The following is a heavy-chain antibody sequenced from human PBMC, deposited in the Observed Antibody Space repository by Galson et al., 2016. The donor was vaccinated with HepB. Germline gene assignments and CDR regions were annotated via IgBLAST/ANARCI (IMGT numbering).Heavy chain of an antibody. CDR1: GFIFSNFA. J-gene: IGHJ3*01. D-gene: IGHD7-27*01. CDR2: TSYDGTNE. Sequence: SLRLSCAGSGFIFSNFAMIWVRQAPGKGLEWVAVTSYDGTNEDYPDSVKGRFIISRENAKNSLYLQMNSLRAGDTAVYYCARVGIRDAFDVWGRGTMVTVSS. V-gene: IGHV3-30*03. CDR3: ARVGIRDAFDV.